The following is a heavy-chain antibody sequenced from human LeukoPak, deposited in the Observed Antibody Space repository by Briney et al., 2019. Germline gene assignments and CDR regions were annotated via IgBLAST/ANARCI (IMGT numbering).Heavy chain of an antibody. CDR1: GGSISSYY. Sequence: PSETLSLTCTVSGGSISSYYWSWIRQPPGKGLEWIGYIYYSGSTNYNPSLKSRVTISVDTSKNQFSLKLSSVTAADTAVYYCARQAMGSPHASDIWGQGTMVTVSS. V-gene: IGHV4-59*08. D-gene: IGHD5-18*01. CDR3: ARQAMGSPHASDI. CDR2: IYYSGST. J-gene: IGHJ3*02.